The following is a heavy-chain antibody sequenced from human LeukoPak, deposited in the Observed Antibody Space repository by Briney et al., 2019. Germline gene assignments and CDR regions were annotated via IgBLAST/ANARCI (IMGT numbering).Heavy chain of an antibody. CDR2: IYYSGTT. D-gene: IGHD3-22*01. J-gene: IGHJ4*02. CDR3: AKQYSSSAEIDF. CDR1: GGSISSYY. Sequence: PSETLSLTCSVSGGSISSYYWTWIRQPPGKGLEWIGYIYYSGTTNYNPSLKSRVTISVDTSKNQFSLNLRSVTAADTAVYYCAKQYSSSAEIDFWGQGTLVTVSS. V-gene: IGHV4-59*08.